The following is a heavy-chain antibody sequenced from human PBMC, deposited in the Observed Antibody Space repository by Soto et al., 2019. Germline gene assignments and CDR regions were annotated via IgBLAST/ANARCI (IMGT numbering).Heavy chain of an antibody. CDR1: GGTFSSYA. Sequence: SVKVSCKASGGTFSSYAISWVRQSSGQGLEWMGGIIPIFGTANYAQKFQGRVTITADESTSTAYMELRGLRPDDTAVHFRARAKMIDDYGLGTYDYWGPGTTVPVSS. D-gene: IGHD3-10*01. CDR2: IIPIFGTA. J-gene: IGHJ4*02. CDR3: ARAKMIDDYGLGTYDY. V-gene: IGHV1-69*13.